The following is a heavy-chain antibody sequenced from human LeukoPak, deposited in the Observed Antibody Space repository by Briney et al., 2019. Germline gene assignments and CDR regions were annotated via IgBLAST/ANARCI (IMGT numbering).Heavy chain of an antibody. V-gene: IGHV1-46*01. D-gene: IGHD4-17*01. CDR1: GYTFTSYY. J-gene: IGHJ4*02. CDR2: INPSGGST. Sequence: ASVKVSCKASGYTFTSYYMHWVRQAPGQGLEWMGIINPSGGSTSYAQKFQGRVTMTRDTSTSTVYMELSSLRSEDTAVYCCARDIGGDYPKGCWGQGTLVTVSS. CDR3: ARDIGGDYPKGC.